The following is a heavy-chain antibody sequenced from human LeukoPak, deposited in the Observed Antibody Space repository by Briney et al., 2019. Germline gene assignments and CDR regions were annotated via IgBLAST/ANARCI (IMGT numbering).Heavy chain of an antibody. J-gene: IGHJ5*02. CDR3: ARAQTYYYDSSGYYYVGHWFDP. CDR1: GFTFSSYW. V-gene: IGHV3-74*01. CDR2: INSDGSST. Sequence: GGSLRLSCAASGFTFSSYWIHWVRQAPGKGLVWVSRINSDGSSTSYADSVKGRFTISRDNAKNTLYLQMNSLRAEDTAVYYCARAQTYYYDSSGYYYVGHWFDPWGQGTLVTVSS. D-gene: IGHD3-22*01.